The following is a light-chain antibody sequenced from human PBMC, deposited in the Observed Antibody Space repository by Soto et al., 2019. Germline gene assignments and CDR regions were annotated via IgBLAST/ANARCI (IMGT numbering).Light chain of an antibody. J-gene: IGKJ1*01. Sequence: DTVMTQSPATLSVSPGERASLSCGASQSVGNNLAWYRQKPGQAPRLLVYGASTRATGVPARFSGSGSGTEFTLTISSLQSDDFATYYCQQYDNNPWTFGQGTKVDIK. V-gene: IGKV3-15*01. CDR1: QSVGNN. CDR2: GAS. CDR3: QQYDNNPWT.